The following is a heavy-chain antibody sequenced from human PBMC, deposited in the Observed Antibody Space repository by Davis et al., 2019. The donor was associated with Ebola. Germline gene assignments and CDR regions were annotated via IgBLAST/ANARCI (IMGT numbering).Heavy chain of an antibody. CDR2: ISYDGSQK. CDR3: ARGIITMVQGVTSALHYFDY. D-gene: IGHD3-10*01. V-gene: IGHV3-30*04. CDR1: GFTFSSYA. Sequence: GGSLRLSCAASGFTFSSYAMHWVRQAPGKGLEWVALISYDGSQKYYADSVKGRFTISRDNSKNTLYLQMNSLRAEDTAVYYCARGIITMVQGVTSALHYFDYWGQGTLVTVSS. J-gene: IGHJ4*02.